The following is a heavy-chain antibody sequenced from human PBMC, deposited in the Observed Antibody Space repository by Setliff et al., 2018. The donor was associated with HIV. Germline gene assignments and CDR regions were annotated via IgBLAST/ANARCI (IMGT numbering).Heavy chain of an antibody. J-gene: IGHJ6*04. D-gene: IGHD2-15*01. CDR1: GGIGTYA. CDR2: SIPNYSVE. Sequence: ASVKVSCKASGGIGTYAISWVRQAPGQGLEWMGGSIPNYSVETQKFRDRVSIYVDQSRRTAYMELRNLRFDDTALCFCARGGRWWGPNNPSPHFYHMDLWGSGTSVTVSS. V-gene: IGHV1-69*10. CDR3: ARGGRWWGPNNPSPHFYHMDL.